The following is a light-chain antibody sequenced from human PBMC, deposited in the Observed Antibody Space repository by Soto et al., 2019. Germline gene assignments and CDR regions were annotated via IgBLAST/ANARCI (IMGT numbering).Light chain of an antibody. Sequence: EVVMTHSPAALSVTPGERATLYCRASQSVSTNLAWYQQKPGQAPRLLISGASTRATGIPARFSGSGSGTEFTLTISSLQSEDLAVYYCQQYNNFPPIPSGQGRRPEI. V-gene: IGKV3-15*01. CDR1: QSVSTN. J-gene: IGKJ5*01. CDR2: GAS. CDR3: QQYNNFPPIP.